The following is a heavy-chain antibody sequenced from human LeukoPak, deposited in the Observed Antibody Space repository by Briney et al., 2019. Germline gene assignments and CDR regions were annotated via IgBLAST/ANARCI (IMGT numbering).Heavy chain of an antibody. CDR2: ISYDGSNK. D-gene: IGHD3-22*01. CDR3: AKAKEYYGSGYYGS. Sequence: GGSLRLSCAASGFTFSTYGMHWVRQAPGKGLEWVAVISYDGSNKYYVDSVKGRFTISRDNSDNTLYLQMNSLTAEDTAVYYCAKAKEYYGSGYYGSWGQGALVTVSS. J-gene: IGHJ5*02. CDR1: GFTFSTYG. V-gene: IGHV3-30*18.